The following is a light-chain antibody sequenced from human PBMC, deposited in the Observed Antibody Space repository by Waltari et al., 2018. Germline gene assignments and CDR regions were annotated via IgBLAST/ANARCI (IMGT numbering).Light chain of an antibody. V-gene: IGLV2-14*03. CDR3: RSYTSSSTWL. CDR2: DVS. Sequence: QSALTQPASVSGSPGQSTTISCTGTSSDVGGYNFFSWFQQHPGKAPKLMIYDVSKRPSGMSNRFSGSKSGDTASLTISGLQAEDEADYYCRSYTSSSTWLFGGGTKLTVL. J-gene: IGLJ3*02. CDR1: SSDVGGYNF.